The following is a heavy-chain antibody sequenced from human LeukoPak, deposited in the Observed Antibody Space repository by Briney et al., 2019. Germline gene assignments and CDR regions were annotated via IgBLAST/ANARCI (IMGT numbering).Heavy chain of an antibody. Sequence: SETLSLTXAVYGGSFSGYYWSWIRQPPGKGLEWIGEINHSGSTNYNPSLKSRVTISVDTSKDQFSLKLSSVTAADTAVYYCARLLWFPYWGQGTLVTVSS. CDR1: GGSFSGYY. CDR2: INHSGST. V-gene: IGHV4-34*01. D-gene: IGHD3-10*01. J-gene: IGHJ4*02. CDR3: ARLLWFPY.